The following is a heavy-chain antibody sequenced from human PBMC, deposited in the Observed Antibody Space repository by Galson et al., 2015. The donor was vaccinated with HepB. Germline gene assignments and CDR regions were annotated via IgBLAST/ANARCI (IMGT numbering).Heavy chain of an antibody. CDR3: ARGGIAAALVSDFDY. J-gene: IGHJ4*02. CDR2: ISYDGSNK. Sequence: SLRLSCAASGFTFSSYAMHWVRQAPGKGLEWVAVISYDGSNKYYADSVRGRFTTSRDNSKNTLYLQMNSLRAEDTAVYYCARGGIAAALVSDFDYWGQGTLVTVSS. D-gene: IGHD6-13*01. CDR1: GFTFSSYA. V-gene: IGHV3-30-3*01.